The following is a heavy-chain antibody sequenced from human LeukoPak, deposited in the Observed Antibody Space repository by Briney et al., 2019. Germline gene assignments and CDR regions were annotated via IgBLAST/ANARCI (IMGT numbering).Heavy chain of an antibody. V-gene: IGHV3-23*01. CDR3: ARGDSSGWYFAFDI. CDR2: ISGSGGST. J-gene: IGHJ3*02. CDR1: GFTFSSYA. Sequence: GGSLRLSCAASGFTFSSYAMSWVRQAPGKGLEWVSAISGSGGSTYYADSVKGRFTISRDNSKNTLYLQMNSLRAEDAAVYYCARGDSSGWYFAFDIWGQGTMVTVSS. D-gene: IGHD6-19*01.